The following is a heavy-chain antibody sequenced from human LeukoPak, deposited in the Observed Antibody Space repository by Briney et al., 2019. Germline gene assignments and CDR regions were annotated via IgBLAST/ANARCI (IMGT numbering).Heavy chain of an antibody. J-gene: IGHJ4*02. CDR1: GFTFSSYG. D-gene: IGHD5-12*01. CDR3: ARDRHKLVDIVAGILDY. CDR2: IFNSGST. Sequence: GSLRLSCAASGFTFSSYGMSWVRQPPGKGLEWIGYIFNSGSTYYNPSLKSRVTILVDTSKNQFSLKLSSVTAADTAVYYCARDRHKLVDIVAGILDYWGQGTLVTVSS. V-gene: IGHV4-59*12.